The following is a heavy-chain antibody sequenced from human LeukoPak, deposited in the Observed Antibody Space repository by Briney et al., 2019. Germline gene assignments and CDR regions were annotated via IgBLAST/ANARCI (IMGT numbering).Heavy chain of an antibody. CDR3: ARNTDRDAYMAS. Sequence: GGSLRLSCEVTGFTLSSYWMSWVRQAPGKGLEWVANIKQDGTETHYGDSVKGRFTITRDNAKNSLYLQLNSLRGEDTAVYYCARNTDRDAYMASWGQGTLVTVSS. CDR1: GFTLSSYW. V-gene: IGHV3-7*01. CDR2: IKQDGTET. D-gene: IGHD5-24*01. J-gene: IGHJ5*02.